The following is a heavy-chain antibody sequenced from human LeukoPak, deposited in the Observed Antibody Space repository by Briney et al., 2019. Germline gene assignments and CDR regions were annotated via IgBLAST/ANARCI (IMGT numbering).Heavy chain of an antibody. J-gene: IGHJ5*02. CDR1: GFTFSNYA. D-gene: IGHD3-10*01. CDR3: ANRLSGSSS. Sequence: PGGSLRLSCAASGFTFSNYAVSWGRQAPGKGLEWVSAISSGGGDTDYADSVKGRFTISRDNSKNTVFLQMNSLRAEDTGVYYCANRLSGSSSWGQGTLVTVSS. V-gene: IGHV3-23*01. CDR2: ISSGGGDT.